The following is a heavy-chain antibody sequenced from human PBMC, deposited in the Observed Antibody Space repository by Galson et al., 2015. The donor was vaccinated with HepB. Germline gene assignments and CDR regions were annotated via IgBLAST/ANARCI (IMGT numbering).Heavy chain of an antibody. Sequence: SLRLSCAASGFTFSSYAMHWVRQAPGKGLEWVAVISYDGSNKYYADSVKGRFTISRDNSKNTLYLQMNSLRAEDTAVYYCARVGQWENHYYYGMDVWGQGTTVTVSS. J-gene: IGHJ6*02. CDR1: GFTFSSYA. CDR3: ARVGQWENHYYYGMDV. V-gene: IGHV3-30*04. D-gene: IGHD1-26*01. CDR2: ISYDGSNK.